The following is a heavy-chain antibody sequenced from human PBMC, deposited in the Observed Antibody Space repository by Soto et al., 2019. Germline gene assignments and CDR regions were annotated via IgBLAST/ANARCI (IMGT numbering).Heavy chain of an antibody. Sequence: ASVKVSCKASGYIFTAYSMHWVRQAPGQGLEWMGVVNPSGGSTNYAQKFQGRITMTRDTSTSTVYMDLSSLTSEDTAVYYCAREENCSDGICYSEYFQRWGQGTLVTAPQ. CDR2: VNPSGGST. CDR3: AREENCSDGICYSEYFQR. V-gene: IGHV1-46*01. J-gene: IGHJ1*01. CDR1: GYIFTAYS. D-gene: IGHD2-15*01.